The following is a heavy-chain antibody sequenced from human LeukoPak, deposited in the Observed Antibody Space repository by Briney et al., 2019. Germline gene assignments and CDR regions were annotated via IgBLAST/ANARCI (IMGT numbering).Heavy chain of an antibody. CDR1: GFTLSSYE. CDR3: AREGGGWYLDAFDI. V-gene: IGHV3-48*03. J-gene: IGHJ3*02. CDR2: ISSSAGTI. D-gene: IGHD6-19*01. Sequence: GGSLRLSCAASGFTLSSYEMNWVGQAPGKGREGVSYISSSAGTIYYAVSVKGRFTIYRDNAKNSLYLQMNSLRAEDTAVYYCAREGGGWYLDAFDIWGQGTVVNVSP.